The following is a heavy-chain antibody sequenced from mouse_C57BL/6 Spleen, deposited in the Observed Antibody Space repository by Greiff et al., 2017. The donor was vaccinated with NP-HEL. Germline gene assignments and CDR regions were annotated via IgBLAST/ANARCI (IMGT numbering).Heavy chain of an antibody. J-gene: IGHJ3*01. D-gene: IGHD2-9*01. Sequence: EVQLQQSGAELVRPGASVKLSCTASGFNIKDDYMHWVKQRPEQGLEWIGWIDPENGDTEYASKFQGKATITADTSSNTAYLQLSSLTSEDTAVYYCTTSPTMVTTGFAYGGQGTLVTVSA. CDR2: IDPENGDT. CDR1: GFNIKDDY. CDR3: TTSPTMVTTGFAY. V-gene: IGHV14-4*01.